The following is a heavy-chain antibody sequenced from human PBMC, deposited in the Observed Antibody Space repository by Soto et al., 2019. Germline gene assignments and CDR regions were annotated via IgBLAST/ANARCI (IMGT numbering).Heavy chain of an antibody. CDR1: GGTFSSYA. CDR3: ARDKVVDILTGYSLSNWFDP. Sequence: QVQLVQSGAEVKKPGSSVKVSCKASGGTFSSYAISWVRQAPGQGLEWMGGIIPIFGTANYAQKFQGRVTITADESTSTAYMELSSLRSEDTAVYYWARDKVVDILTGYSLSNWFDPWGQGTLVTVSS. CDR2: IIPIFGTA. D-gene: IGHD3-9*01. V-gene: IGHV1-69*12. J-gene: IGHJ5*02.